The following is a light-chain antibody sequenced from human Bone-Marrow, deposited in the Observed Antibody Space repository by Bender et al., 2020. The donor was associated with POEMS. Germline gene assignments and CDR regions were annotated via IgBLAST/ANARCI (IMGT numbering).Light chain of an antibody. CDR2: DVS. J-gene: IGLJ3*02. CDR3: SSYTTSANEV. CDR1: ISDVGGYNY. V-gene: IGLV2-14*01. Sequence: QSALTQPASVSGSPGQSITISCTGAISDVGGYNYVSWYQQHPGKAPKLMIYDVSNRPSGVSDRFSGSKSGNTASLTISGLQAEDEAYYYCSSYTTSANEVFGGGTKLTVL.